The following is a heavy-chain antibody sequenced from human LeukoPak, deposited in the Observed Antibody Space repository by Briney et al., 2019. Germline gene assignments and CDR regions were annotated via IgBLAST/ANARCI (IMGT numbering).Heavy chain of an antibody. Sequence: PSETLSLTCTVSGGSISSGDYYWSWIRQPPGKGLEWIGYIYYSGSTNYNPSLKSRVTISVDTSKNQFSLKLSSVTAADTAVYYCARHGAAAGTWYFDLWGRGTLVTVSS. CDR3: ARHGAAAGTWYFDL. J-gene: IGHJ2*01. CDR2: IYYSGST. V-gene: IGHV4-61*08. D-gene: IGHD6-13*01. CDR1: GGSISSGDYY.